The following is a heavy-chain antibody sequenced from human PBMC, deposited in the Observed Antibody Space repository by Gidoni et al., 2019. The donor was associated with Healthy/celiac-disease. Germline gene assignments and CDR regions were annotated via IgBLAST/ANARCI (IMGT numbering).Heavy chain of an antibody. D-gene: IGHD1-26*01. Sequence: EVQLVESGGGLVKPGGSLRLSCAASGFTFSSYSMNWVRQAPGKGLEWVSSISSSSSYIYYADSVKGRFTISRDNAKNSLYLQMNSLRAEDTAVYYCAREKLGSPGFPYYFDYWGQGTLVTVSS. CDR2: ISSSSSYI. J-gene: IGHJ4*02. CDR1: GFTFSSYS. V-gene: IGHV3-21*01. CDR3: AREKLGSPGFPYYFDY.